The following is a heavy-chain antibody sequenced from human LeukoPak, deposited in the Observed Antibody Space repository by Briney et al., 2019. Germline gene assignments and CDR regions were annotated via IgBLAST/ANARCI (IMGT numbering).Heavy chain of an antibody. Sequence: GGSLRLSCAASGLNFSGYAVHWVRQAPGKGLEYVSAISSNGDSRYYADSVKGRFTISRDNSKDTVFLQMGGLRADDMGVYYCARDHFLGPVPASMNVFDIWGQGTMVTVSS. CDR2: ISSNGDSR. V-gene: IGHV3-64*02. J-gene: IGHJ3*02. CDR1: GLNFSGYA. CDR3: ARDHFLGPVPASMNVFDI. D-gene: IGHD2-2*01.